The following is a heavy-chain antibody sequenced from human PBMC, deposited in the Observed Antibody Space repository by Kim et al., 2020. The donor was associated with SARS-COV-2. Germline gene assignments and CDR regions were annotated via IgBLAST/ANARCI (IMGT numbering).Heavy chain of an antibody. V-gene: IGHV5-51*01. CDR1: GYSFTSYW. CDR3: ARQGPEDCSGGSCYSPYYYYGMDV. D-gene: IGHD2-15*01. Sequence: GESLKISCKGSGYSFTSYWIGWVRQMPGKGLEWMGIIYPGDSDTRYSPSFQGQVTISADKSISTAYLQWSSLTASDTAMYYCARQGPEDCSGGSCYSPYYYYGMDVWGQGTTVTVSS. J-gene: IGHJ6*02. CDR2: IYPGDSDT.